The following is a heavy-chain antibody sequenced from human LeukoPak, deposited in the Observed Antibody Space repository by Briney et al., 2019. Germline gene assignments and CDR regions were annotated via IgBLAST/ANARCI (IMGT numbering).Heavy chain of an antibody. CDR1: SDSISTYC. V-gene: IGHV4-59*12. CDR2: VDYSGST. D-gene: IGHD3-9*01. J-gene: IGHJ4*02. Sequence: PSETLSLTCTVSSDSISTYCWSWIRQPPGKGLEWIGYVDYSGSTNYNPSLKSRVTMSVDTSKNQFSLKLSSVTAADTAVYYCAREATADILTGYYTSPHFDYWGQGTLVTVSS. CDR3: AREATADILTGYYTSPHFDY.